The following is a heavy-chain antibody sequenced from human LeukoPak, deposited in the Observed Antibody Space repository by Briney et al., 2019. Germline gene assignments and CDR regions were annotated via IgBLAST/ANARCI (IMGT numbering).Heavy chain of an antibody. CDR2: IYHSGST. CDR1: GGSISSSNW. CDR3: ATGLGYYFDY. D-gene: IGHD3-16*01. J-gene: IGHJ4*02. Sequence: SETLSLTCAVSGGSISSSNWWSWVRQPPGKGLEWIGEIYHSGSTNYNPSLKSRVTISVDTSKNQFSLKLSYVTAADTAVYHCATGLGYYFDYWGQGTLVTVSS. V-gene: IGHV4-4*02.